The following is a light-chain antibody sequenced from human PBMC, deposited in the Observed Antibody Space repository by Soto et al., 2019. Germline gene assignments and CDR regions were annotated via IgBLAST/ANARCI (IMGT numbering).Light chain of an antibody. Sequence: DIQMTQSPSILSAPVGDRVTITCRASQSISSWLAWYQQKPGKAPKLLIYDASSLESGVPQRFSGSGSGTEFTLTISSLQTDDFSTYYCQQYHSYWTFGQGTKVDIK. CDR3: QQYHSYWT. CDR1: QSISSW. J-gene: IGKJ1*01. CDR2: DAS. V-gene: IGKV1-5*01.